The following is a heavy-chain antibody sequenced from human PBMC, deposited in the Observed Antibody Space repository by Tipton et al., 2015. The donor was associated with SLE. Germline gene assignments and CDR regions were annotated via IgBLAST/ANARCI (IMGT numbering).Heavy chain of an antibody. Sequence: QLVQSGVEVKKPGASVRVSCKASGYTFTTYGISWVRQAPGQGLEWMGWIRVSNGDTHYAQNLQGRITMTTDTSTNTAYMELRRLTSDDTAVYYCARGFDFWSGLIDYWGQGTLVTVSS. CDR1: GYTFTTYG. CDR2: IRVSNGDT. D-gene: IGHD3-3*01. J-gene: IGHJ4*02. V-gene: IGHV1-18*01. CDR3: ARGFDFWSGLIDY.